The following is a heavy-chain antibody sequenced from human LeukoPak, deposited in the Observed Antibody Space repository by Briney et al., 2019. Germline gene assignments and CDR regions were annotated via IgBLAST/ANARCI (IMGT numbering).Heavy chain of an antibody. V-gene: IGHV4-59*11. CDR3: GRGDFWGDYYYCYIDV. J-gene: IGHJ6*03. Sequence: PSETLSLTCAVSGGSISSHYWSWIRQPPGKGLEWIGYIYYSGSTNYNPSLKSRVTISVDTSKNQFSLKLSSVTAADTAVFYCGRGDFWGDYYYCYIDVCGKGSTVT. D-gene: IGHD3/OR15-3a*01. CDR1: GGSISSHY. CDR2: IYYSGST.